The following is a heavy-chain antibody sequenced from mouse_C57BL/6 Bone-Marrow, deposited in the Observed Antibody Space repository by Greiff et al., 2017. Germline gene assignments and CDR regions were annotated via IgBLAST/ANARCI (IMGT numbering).Heavy chain of an antibody. V-gene: IGHV14-2*01. Sequence: EVKVEESGAELVKPGASVKLSCTASGFNIKDYYMHWVKQRTEQGLEWIGRIDPEDGETKYAPKFQGKATITADTSSNTAYLQLSSLTSEDTAVYYCASTLHYYGSSLYYFDYWGQGTTLTVSS. CDR3: ASTLHYYGSSLYYFDY. D-gene: IGHD1-1*01. CDR2: IDPEDGET. J-gene: IGHJ2*01. CDR1: GFNIKDYY.